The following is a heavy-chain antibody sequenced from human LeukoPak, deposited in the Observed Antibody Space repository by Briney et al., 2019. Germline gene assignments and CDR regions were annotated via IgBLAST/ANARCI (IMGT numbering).Heavy chain of an antibody. V-gene: IGHV3-73*01. D-gene: IGHD5-18*01. Sequence: PGGSLRLSCAASGFTFSGSAMHWVRQASGKGLEWVGRIRSKANSYATAYGASMKGSFTISRDDSKNTAYLQMNSLKTEDTAVYYCASPGETAMVTVYWGQGTLVTVSS. CDR1: GFTFSGSA. CDR3: ASPGETAMVTVY. J-gene: IGHJ4*02. CDR2: IRSKANSYAT.